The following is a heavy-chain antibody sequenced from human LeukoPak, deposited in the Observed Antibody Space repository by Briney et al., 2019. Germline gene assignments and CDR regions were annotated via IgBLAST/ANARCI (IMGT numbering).Heavy chain of an antibody. J-gene: IGHJ3*02. CDR2: IWYDGSNK. CDR1: GFSLNNYG. CDR3: ARGLWFGESDAFDI. Sequence: AGGSLRLSCAASGFSLNNYGMHWVRQAPGKGLEWVAVIWYDGSNKYYADSVKGRFTISRDNSKNTLYLQMNSLRAEDTAVYYCARGLWFGESDAFDIWGQGTMVTVSS. D-gene: IGHD3-10*01. V-gene: IGHV3-33*01.